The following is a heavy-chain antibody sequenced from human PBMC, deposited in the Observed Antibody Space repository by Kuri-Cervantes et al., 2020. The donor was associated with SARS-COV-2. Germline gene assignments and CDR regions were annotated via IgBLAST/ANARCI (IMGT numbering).Heavy chain of an antibody. CDR2: ISSSSSTI. CDR1: GFTFSSYS. CDR3: ARRGEDCGGDCLKGGSLDY. J-gene: IGHJ4*02. D-gene: IGHD2-21*01. Sequence: ETLSLSCAASGFTFSSYSMNWVRQAPGKGLEWVSYISSSSSTIYYADSVKGRFTISRDNAKNSLYLQMNSLRAEDTAVYYCARRGEDCGGDCLKGGSLDYWGQGTLVTVSS. V-gene: IGHV3-48*01.